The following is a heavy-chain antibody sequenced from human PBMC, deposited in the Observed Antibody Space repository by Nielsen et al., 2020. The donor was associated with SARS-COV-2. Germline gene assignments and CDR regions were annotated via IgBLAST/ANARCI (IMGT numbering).Heavy chain of an antibody. Sequence: SETLSLTCAVYGGSFGGYYWSWIRQHPGKGLEWIGYIYYSGSTYYNPSLKSRVTISVDTSKNQFSLKLNSVTAADTAVYYCARGSGYPNNWFDPWGQGTLVTVSS. D-gene: IGHD3-3*01. CDR3: ARGSGYPNNWFDP. CDR2: IYYSGST. V-gene: IGHV4-31*11. J-gene: IGHJ5*02. CDR1: GGSFGGYY.